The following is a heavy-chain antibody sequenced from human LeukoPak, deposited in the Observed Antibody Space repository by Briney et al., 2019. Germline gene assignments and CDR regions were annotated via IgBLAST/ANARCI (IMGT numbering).Heavy chain of an antibody. V-gene: IGHV1-69*06. CDR1: GGTFSSYA. CDR3: ARDALSGSYSPPGYYYYMDV. CDR2: IIPIFGTA. D-gene: IGHD1-26*01. Sequence: EASVKVSCKASGGTFSSYAISWVRQAPGQGLEWMGGIIPIFGTANYAQKFQGRVTITADKSTSTAYMELSSLRSEDTAVYYCARDALSGSYSPPGYYYYMDVWGKGTTVTVSS. J-gene: IGHJ6*03.